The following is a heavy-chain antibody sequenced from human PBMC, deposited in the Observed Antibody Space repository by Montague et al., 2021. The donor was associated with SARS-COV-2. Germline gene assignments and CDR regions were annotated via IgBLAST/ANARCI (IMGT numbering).Heavy chain of an antibody. CDR1: RGSFHIFS. CDR3: ARGSRVVGTTPGFRY. J-gene: IGHJ4*02. V-gene: IGHV4-34*01. Sequence: SETLSLTCAVYRGSFHIFSWGWIRQSPGKGLEWIGEIDHSGNTNYNPSLNSRVTISVDTPKNQFSLNLTSVTAADTAMYYCARGSRVVGTTPGFRYWGQGTQVAVSS. D-gene: IGHD2-21*01. CDR2: IDHSGNT.